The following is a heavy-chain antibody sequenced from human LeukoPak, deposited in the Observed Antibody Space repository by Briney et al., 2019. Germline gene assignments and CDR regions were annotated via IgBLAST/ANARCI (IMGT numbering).Heavy chain of an antibody. J-gene: IGHJ4*02. V-gene: IGHV3-21*01. CDR2: ISSSSSYI. D-gene: IGHD2-15*01. CDR1: GFTFSSYS. CDR3: ARVYCSGGSCFTLDY. Sequence: PGGSLRLSCAASGFTFSSYSMNWVRQAPGKGLEWVSSISSSSSYIYYADSVKGRFTISRDNAKNSLYLQMNSLRAEDTAVYYCARVYCSGGSCFTLDYWGQGTLVTVSS.